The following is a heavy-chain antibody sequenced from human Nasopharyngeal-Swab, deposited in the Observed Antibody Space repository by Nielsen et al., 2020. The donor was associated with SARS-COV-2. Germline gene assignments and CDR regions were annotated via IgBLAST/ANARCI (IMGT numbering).Heavy chain of an antibody. V-gene: IGHV2-5*02. J-gene: IGHJ4*02. CDR2: IYWDDDK. CDR3: ARAYYYDSSGCHFDY. D-gene: IGHD3-22*01. Sequence: WIRQPPGKALERLALIYWDDDKRYSPSLKSRLTITKDASKNQVVLTMTNMDPVDTATYYCARAYYYDSSGCHFDYWGQGTLVTASS.